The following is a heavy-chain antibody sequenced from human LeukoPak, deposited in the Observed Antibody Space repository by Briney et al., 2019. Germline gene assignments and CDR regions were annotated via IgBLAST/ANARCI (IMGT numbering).Heavy chain of an antibody. CDR1: GYTCTSYD. Sequence: VASVKVSCKASGYTCTSYDINWVRQATGQGLEWMGWMNPNSGNTGYAQKFQGRVTITRNTSISTAYMELSSLRSEDTAVYYCASAYSSGWYYSGSEYFQHWGQGTLVTVSS. CDR2: MNPNSGNT. V-gene: IGHV1-8*03. D-gene: IGHD6-19*01. J-gene: IGHJ1*01. CDR3: ASAYSSGWYYSGSEYFQH.